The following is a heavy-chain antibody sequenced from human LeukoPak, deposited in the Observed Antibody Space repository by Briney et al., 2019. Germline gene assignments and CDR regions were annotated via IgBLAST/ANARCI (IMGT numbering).Heavy chain of an antibody. J-gene: IGHJ4*02. D-gene: IGHD3-10*01. CDR1: GFTFHDYD. CDR2: INWNGDRT. V-gene: IGHV3-20*04. Sequence: GGSLRLSCAASGFTFHDYDMSWVRQSPGKGLEWESGINWNGDRTGYADSVKGRFTISRDNAKKSLYLQMNSLRAEDTALYYCARRDYYGSGSPDFWGQGTLVTVSS. CDR3: ARRDYYGSGSPDF.